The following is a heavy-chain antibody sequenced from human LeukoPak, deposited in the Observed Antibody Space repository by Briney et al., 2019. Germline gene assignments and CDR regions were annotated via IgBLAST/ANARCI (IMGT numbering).Heavy chain of an antibody. Sequence: PSQTLSLTCTVSGGSISSGGYYWSWIRQHPGQGLEWIGYIYYSGSTYYNPSLTSRVTMSVDTSKNQFSLKLSSVTAADTAVYYCARRGSPYDFWSGYYLGWFDPWGQGTLVTVSS. J-gene: IGHJ5*02. CDR2: IYYSGST. D-gene: IGHD3-3*01. CDR3: ARRGSPYDFWSGYYLGWFDP. V-gene: IGHV4-31*03. CDR1: GGSISSGGYY.